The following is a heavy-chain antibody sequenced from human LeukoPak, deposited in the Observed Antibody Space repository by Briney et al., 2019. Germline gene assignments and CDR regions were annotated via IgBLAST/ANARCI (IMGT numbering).Heavy chain of an antibody. D-gene: IGHD2-2*01. CDR2: IYYSGST. CDR1: GGSISVGGYY. Sequence: PSQTLSLTCTVSGGSISVGGYYWSWIRQHPGKGLEWIGYIYYSGSTYYNPSLESRVTMSVDTSKYQFSLKLTSVTAADTAVFYCARGMGRFCTSSSCYLSFVYWGQGTLVTVSS. V-gene: IGHV4-31*03. CDR3: ARGMGRFCTSSSCYLSFVY. J-gene: IGHJ4*02.